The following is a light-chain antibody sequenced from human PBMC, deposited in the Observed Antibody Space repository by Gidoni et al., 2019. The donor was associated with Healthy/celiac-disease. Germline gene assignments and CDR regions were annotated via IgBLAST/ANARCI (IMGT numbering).Light chain of an antibody. V-gene: IGKV4-1*01. CDR3: QQYYSTPFT. CDR2: WAS. Sequence: DLVMTQSPDSLAVSLGERDTINCKSSQSVLYSSNNTHYLAWYQQKPGQPPKLLIYWASTRESGVPDRFSGSGSGTYFTLPISSLQAEDVAVYYCQQYYSTPFTFGPGTKVDIK. CDR1: QSVLYSSNNTHY. J-gene: IGKJ3*01.